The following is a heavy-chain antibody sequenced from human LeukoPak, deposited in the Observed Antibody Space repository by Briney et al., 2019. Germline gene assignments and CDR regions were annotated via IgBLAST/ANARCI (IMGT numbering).Heavy chain of an antibody. V-gene: IGHV3-30*02. J-gene: IGHJ4*02. CDR2: TRSDGNDK. CDR1: GFSFSDYG. Sequence: GGSLRLSCAASGFSFSDYGMHWVRQAPGKGLEWVAFTRSDGNDKYYADSVRGRFTISRDNSKNMLYLQMNGLRAEDTAVYYCAGDFDYWGQGTLVTVSS. CDR3: AGDFDY.